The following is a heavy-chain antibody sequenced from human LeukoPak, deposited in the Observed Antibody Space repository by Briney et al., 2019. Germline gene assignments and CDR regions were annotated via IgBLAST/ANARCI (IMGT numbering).Heavy chain of an antibody. CDR3: AKATRSSLVASFDV. J-gene: IGHJ3*01. D-gene: IGHD2-8*02. Sequence: PGGSLRLSCAASGFTFDNSAMHWVRQAPGKGLEWVSGISWNSAGIHYADSVKGRFTISRDNAKNSLYLQMNGLRPEDTALYYCAKATRSSLVASFDVWGHGTMVTVS. CDR1: GFTFDNSA. V-gene: IGHV3-9*01. CDR2: ISWNSAGI.